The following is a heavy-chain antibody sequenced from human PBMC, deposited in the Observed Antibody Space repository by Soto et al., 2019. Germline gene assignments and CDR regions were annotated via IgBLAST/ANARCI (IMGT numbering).Heavy chain of an antibody. CDR1: GFTDSSNY. CDR3: ASRIEAAGSDY. Sequence: GGSLRLSCAASGFTDSSNYMSWVRQAPGKGLEWASVIYSGGSTYYADSVKGRFTISRDNSKNTLYLQMNNVRAEDTAVYYCASRIEAAGSDYWGQGTLVTVSS. CDR2: IYSGGST. D-gene: IGHD6-13*01. J-gene: IGHJ4*02. V-gene: IGHV3-53*01.